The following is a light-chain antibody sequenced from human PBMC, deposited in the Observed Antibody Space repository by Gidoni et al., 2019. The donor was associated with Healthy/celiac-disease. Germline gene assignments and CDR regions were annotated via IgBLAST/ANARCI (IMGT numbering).Light chain of an antibody. CDR3: CSYACSSFVV. J-gene: IGLJ2*01. CDR1: SSDVGSYNL. V-gene: IGLV2-23*01. Sequence: QTDLTQPGSVPGAHGQSITLSCTGTSSDVGSYNLVSWYQQHPGKAHKLMLYAGSTRPSGVSHLFSGSTSGNTASLTISGLQSEDEAASYCCSYACSSFVVFGGGTKLTVL. CDR2: AGS.